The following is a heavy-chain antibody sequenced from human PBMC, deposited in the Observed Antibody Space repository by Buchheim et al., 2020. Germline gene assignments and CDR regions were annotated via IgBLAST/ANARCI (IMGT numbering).Heavy chain of an antibody. CDR2: ILHSGGA. CDR3: ARASRDGYNFFDY. V-gene: IGHV4-30-4*01. CDR1: GGSISSGDYY. Sequence: QVQLQESGPGLVKPSQTLSLTCTVSGGSISSGDYYWSWLRQPPGKGLEWIGYILHSGGAYYNPSVRTLVSISDDASQNQFSLRLRSVTAADTAVYYCARASRDGYNFFDYWGQGTL. J-gene: IGHJ4*02. D-gene: IGHD5-24*01.